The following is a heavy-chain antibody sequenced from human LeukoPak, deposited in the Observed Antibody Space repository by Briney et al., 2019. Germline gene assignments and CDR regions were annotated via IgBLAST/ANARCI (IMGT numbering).Heavy chain of an antibody. V-gene: IGHV4-4*07. CDR1: GGSISSYY. D-gene: IGHD6-13*01. CDR2: IYTSGST. J-gene: IGHJ6*03. CDR3: ARDGIRGSSWYGRRWYYYYMDV. Sequence: PSETLSLTCTVSGGSISSYYWSWIRQPAGKGLEWIGRIYTSGSTNYNPSLKSRVTMSVDTSKNQFSLKLSSVTAADTAVYYCARDGIRGSSWYGRRWYYYYMDVWGKGTTVTVSS.